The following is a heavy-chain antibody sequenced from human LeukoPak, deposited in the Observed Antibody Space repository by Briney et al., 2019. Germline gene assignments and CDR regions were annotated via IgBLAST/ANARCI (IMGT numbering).Heavy chain of an antibody. CDR1: GFTFSSYS. V-gene: IGHV3-21*01. J-gene: IGHJ3*02. D-gene: IGHD2-21*01. Sequence: KPGGSLRLSCAASGFTFSSYSMNWVRQAPGKGLEWVSSISSSSSYIYYADSVKGRFTISRDNAKNSLYLQMNSLRAEDTAVYYCARVVVIAPYDAFDIWGQGTMATVSS. CDR3: ARVVVIAPYDAFDI. CDR2: ISSSSSYI.